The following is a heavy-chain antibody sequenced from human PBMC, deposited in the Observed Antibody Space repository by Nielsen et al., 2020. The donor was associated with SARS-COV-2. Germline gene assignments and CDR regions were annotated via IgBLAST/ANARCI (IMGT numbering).Heavy chain of an antibody. V-gene: IGHV3-33*05. D-gene: IGHD6-13*01. CDR2: ISYDGSDK. CDR3: ASSSSSWYGVDY. Sequence: GGSLRLSCAASGFMFSLYGMHWVRQAPGKGLEWVAFISYDGSDKNYANSVKGRFTFSRDNSKNTLYLQMNSLRAEDTAVYYCASSSSSWYGVDYWGQGTLVTVSS. CDR1: GFMFSLYG. J-gene: IGHJ4*02.